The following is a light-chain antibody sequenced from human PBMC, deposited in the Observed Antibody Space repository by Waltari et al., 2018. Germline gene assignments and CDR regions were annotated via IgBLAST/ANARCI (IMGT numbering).Light chain of an antibody. J-gene: IGKJ1*01. CDR1: QSVGRF. V-gene: IGKV3-20*01. CDR3: QKYVNLPAT. CDR2: DAS. Sequence: DIVLTQSPGTLSLSPGDKATLPCRASQSVGRFLAWYQKKPGQAPRLLIYDASTRASGIPDRFSGSGSGTDFSLTISRLEPEDFAVYFCQKYVNLPATFGQGTKVEIQ.